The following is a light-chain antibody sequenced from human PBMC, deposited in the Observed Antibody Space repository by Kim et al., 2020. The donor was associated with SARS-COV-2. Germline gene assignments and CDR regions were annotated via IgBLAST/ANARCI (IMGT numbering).Light chain of an antibody. CDR2: DVS. CDR1: SSDIGAFNY. J-gene: IGLJ1*01. V-gene: IGLV2-14*03. CDR3: SSYTTANTRL. Sequence: HAITISCTGTSSDIGAFNYVSWFQQHPGKAPKLMIYDVSERPSGISNRFSGSTSGYTASLTISGLQAEDEADYYCSSYTTANTRLFGTGTKVTVL.